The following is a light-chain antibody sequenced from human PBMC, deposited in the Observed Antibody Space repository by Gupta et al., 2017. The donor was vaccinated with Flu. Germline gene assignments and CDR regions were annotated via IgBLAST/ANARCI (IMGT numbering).Light chain of an antibody. CDR3: LQYDTTCPYT. CDR2: AAS. Sequence: DKLTITCQAGQDISKNLNWYQQKPGKAPKLLIFAASNLQTGVPSRISGSGSGTEFTFTITSRQPEDIATDYCLQYDTTCPYTFGQGTKLE. V-gene: IGKV1-33*01. J-gene: IGKJ2*01. CDR1: QDISKN.